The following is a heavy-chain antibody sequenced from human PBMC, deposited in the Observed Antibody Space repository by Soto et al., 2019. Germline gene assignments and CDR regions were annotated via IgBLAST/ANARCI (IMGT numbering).Heavy chain of an antibody. D-gene: IGHD3-10*01. CDR1: GYTFTSYY. J-gene: IGHJ6*02. CDR2: INPSGGST. V-gene: IGHV1-46*01. CDR3: VRGSGSGWLGGPGSYYTLGV. Sequence: ASVKVSCKASGYTFTSYYMHWVRQAPGQGLEWMGIINPSGGSTSYAQKFQGRVAMTSDTSTSRVFMTLRTLTSADRAIYYCVRGSGSGWLGGPGSYYTLGVWGQGTSGTVSS.